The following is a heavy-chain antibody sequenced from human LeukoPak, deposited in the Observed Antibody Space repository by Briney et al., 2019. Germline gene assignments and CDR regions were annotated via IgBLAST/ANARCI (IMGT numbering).Heavy chain of an antibody. CDR3: AISSPVATVGY. CDR2: INQDGSEK. CDR1: GFTFSSYW. D-gene: IGHD4-23*01. J-gene: IGHJ4*02. V-gene: IGHV3-7*01. Sequence: GGSLRLSCADSGFTFSSYWISWVRQAPGKGLEWVANINQDGSEKYYMDSVRGRFTISRDNAKNSLYLQMNSLRAEDTAVYYCAISSPVATVGYWGQGTLVTVSS.